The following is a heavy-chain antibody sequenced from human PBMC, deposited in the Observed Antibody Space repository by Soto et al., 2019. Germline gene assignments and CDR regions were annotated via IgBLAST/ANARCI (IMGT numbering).Heavy chain of an antibody. CDR1: GGSISRGDYY. CDR2: IYYSGST. Sequence: QVQLQESGPGLVKPSQTLSLTCTVSGGSISRGDYYWSWIRQHPGKGLECIGYIYYSGSTYYNPSLQRRVTISVDTSKNQFSLKLSSVTAADTAVYYCARWWSGSRQGFDPWGQGTLVTVSS. CDR3: ARWWSGSRQGFDP. V-gene: IGHV4-31*03. J-gene: IGHJ5*02. D-gene: IGHD3-3*01.